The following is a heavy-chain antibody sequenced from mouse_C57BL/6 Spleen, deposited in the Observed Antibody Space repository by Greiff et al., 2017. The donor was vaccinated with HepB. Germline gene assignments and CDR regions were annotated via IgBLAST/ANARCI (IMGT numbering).Heavy chain of an antibody. V-gene: IGHV1-19*01. Sequence: EVKLMESGPVLVKPGASVKMSCKASGYTFTDYYMNWVKQSHGKSLEWIGVINPYNGGTSYNQKFKGKATLTVDKSSSTAYMELNSLTSEDSAVYYCARGAGSSPYAMDYWGQGTSVTVSS. CDR2: INPYNGGT. CDR1: GYTFTDYY. D-gene: IGHD1-1*01. CDR3: ARGAGSSPYAMDY. J-gene: IGHJ4*01.